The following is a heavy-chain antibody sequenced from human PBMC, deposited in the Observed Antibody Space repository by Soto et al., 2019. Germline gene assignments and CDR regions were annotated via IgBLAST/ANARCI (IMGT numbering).Heavy chain of an antibody. CDR2: INHSGST. CDR3: ARGKAVAGPGIYFDY. Sequence: QVQLQQWGAGLLKPSETLSLTCAVYGGSFSGYYWSWIRQPPGKGLEWIGEINHSGSTNYNPSLKSRVTISVDTSKNQFSLKLSSVTAADTAVYYCARGKAVAGPGIYFDYWGQGTLVTVSS. J-gene: IGHJ4*02. V-gene: IGHV4-34*01. CDR1: GGSFSGYY. D-gene: IGHD6-19*01.